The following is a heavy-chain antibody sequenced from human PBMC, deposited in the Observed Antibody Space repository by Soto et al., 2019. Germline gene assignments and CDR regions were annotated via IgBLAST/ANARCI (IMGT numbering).Heavy chain of an antibody. CDR2: IKGDGSET. CDR3: ARDPVTAD. Sequence: EVQLVESGGGLVQPGGSLRLSCAASGFTFSSYYISWVRQAPGKGLEWVGNIKGDGSETHYVDSVKGRFTISRDNADNSSYLQMNNLRVEDTAMYYCARDPVTADWGQGTLVTVSS. CDR1: GFTFSSYY. V-gene: IGHV3-7*03. J-gene: IGHJ4*02.